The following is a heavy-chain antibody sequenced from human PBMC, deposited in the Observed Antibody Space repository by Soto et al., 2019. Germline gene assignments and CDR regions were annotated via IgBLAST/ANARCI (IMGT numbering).Heavy chain of an antibody. CDR1: GFSFSRYW. CDR3: VSPLDSGGNIVLAQ. J-gene: IGHJ4*02. V-gene: IGHV3-7*05. CDR2: IKEDGSAK. D-gene: IGHD2-8*02. Sequence: EAQLVESGGGLVQPGGSLRLSCAASGFSFSRYWMTWVRQAPGKGLEWVANIKEDGSAKYYVDSVRGRFTVSRDNAENSLFLHMNSLRAEDTAVYYCVSPLDSGGNIVLAQWGQGTLVTVSS.